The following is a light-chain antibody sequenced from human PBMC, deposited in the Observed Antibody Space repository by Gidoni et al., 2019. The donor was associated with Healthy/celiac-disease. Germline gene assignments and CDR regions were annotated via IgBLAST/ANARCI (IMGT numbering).Light chain of an antibody. J-gene: IGKJ4*01. V-gene: IGKV3-11*01. CDR2: DAS. CDR1: QSVSSY. CDR3: QQRSNWPLT. Sequence: EIVVTQSPSTLSLSPGERATLYCRASQSVSSYLAWYQQKPGPAPRLLIYDASNRATGIPARFSGSGSGTDFTLTISSLEPEDFAVYYCQQRSNWPLTFSGGTKVEIK.